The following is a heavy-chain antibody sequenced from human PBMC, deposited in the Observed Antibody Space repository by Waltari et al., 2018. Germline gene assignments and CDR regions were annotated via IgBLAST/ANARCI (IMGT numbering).Heavy chain of an antibody. J-gene: IGHJ4*02. CDR3: ARGRGDYYDSSGSIDY. D-gene: IGHD3-22*01. Sequence: QMQLQQWGAGLLKPSETLSLTCAVYGGSFSGYYWSWIRQPPGKGLEWIGEINHSGSTNYNPSLKSRVTISVDTSKNQFSLKLSSVTAADTAVYYCARGRGDYYDSSGSIDYWGQGTLVTVSS. CDR2: INHSGST. CDR1: GGSFSGYY. V-gene: IGHV4-34*01.